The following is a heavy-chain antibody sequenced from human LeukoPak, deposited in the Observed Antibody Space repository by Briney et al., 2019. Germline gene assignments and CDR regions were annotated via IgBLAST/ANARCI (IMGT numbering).Heavy chain of an antibody. CDR3: ASDEGAWKYYDSSGSILDY. V-gene: IGHV4-39*01. CDR1: GGSISSSSYY. D-gene: IGHD3-22*01. Sequence: TSSETLSLTCTVSGGSISSSSYYWGWIRQPPGKGLEWIGSIYYSGSTYYNPSLKSRVTISVDTSKNQFSLKLSSVTAADTAVYYCASDEGAWKYYDSSGSILDYWGQGTLVTVSS. CDR2: IYYSGST. J-gene: IGHJ4*02.